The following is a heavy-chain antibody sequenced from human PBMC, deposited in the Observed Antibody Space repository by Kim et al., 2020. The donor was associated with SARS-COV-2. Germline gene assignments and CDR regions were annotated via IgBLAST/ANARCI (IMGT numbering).Heavy chain of an antibody. J-gene: IGHJ4*02. CDR2: SST. D-gene: IGHD3-10*01. V-gene: IGHV3-74*01. Sequence: SSTSYADSVKGRFTISRDNAKNTLYLQMNSLRAEDTAVYYCARGSGLLSSWGQGTLVTVSS. CDR3: ARGSGLLSS.